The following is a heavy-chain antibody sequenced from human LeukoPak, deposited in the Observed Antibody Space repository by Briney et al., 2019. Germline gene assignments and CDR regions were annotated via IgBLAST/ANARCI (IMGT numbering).Heavy chain of an antibody. V-gene: IGHV4-39*01. J-gene: IGHJ5*02. D-gene: IGHD1-26*01. CDR1: GGSFSSSSYN. CDR2: IYYSGST. Sequence: PSETLSLTCTVSGGSFSSSSYNWAWIRQPPGKGLEWIGSIYYSGSTYYNPSLKSRVTISVDTSKNQFSLKLSSVTAADTAVYYCAGVGAALGVGWFDPWGQGTLVTVSS. CDR3: AGVGAALGVGWFDP.